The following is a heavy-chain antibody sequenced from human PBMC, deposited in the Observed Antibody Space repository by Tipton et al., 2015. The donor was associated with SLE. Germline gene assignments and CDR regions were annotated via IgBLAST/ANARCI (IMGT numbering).Heavy chain of an antibody. CDR2: IYHSGST. Sequence: TLSLTCAVSGGSISSGGYSWSWIRQPPGKGLEWIGYIYHSGSTYYNPSLKSRVTISVDTSKNQFSLKLSSVTAADTAVYYCATFSSSWSEAFDIWGQGTKVTVSS. V-gene: IGHV4-30-2*01. D-gene: IGHD6-13*01. CDR3: ATFSSSWSEAFDI. J-gene: IGHJ3*02. CDR1: GGSISSGGYS.